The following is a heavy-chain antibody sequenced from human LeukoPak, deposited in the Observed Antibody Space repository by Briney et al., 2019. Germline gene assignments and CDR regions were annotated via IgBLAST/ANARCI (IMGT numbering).Heavy chain of an antibody. CDR1: GVSISSGDYY. Sequence: SETLSLTCTVSGVSISSGDYYWSWIRQPPGKGLEWIGYIYYSGNTYYNPSLKSRVTISVDTSNNQFSLKLSSVTAADTALYYCTRDYSGYHLLDYWGQGTLLTVSS. CDR3: TRDYSGYHLLDY. D-gene: IGHD5-12*01. J-gene: IGHJ4*02. V-gene: IGHV4-30-4*08. CDR2: IYYSGNT.